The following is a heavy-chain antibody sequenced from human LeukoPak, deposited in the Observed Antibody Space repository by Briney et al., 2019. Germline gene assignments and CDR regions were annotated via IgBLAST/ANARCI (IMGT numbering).Heavy chain of an antibody. CDR2: INPNTGGT. J-gene: IGHJ6*03. V-gene: IGHV1-2*02. CDR1: GYIFTGYY. CDR3: ARESGGVGATMMGPYYYYYMDV. D-gene: IGHD1-26*01. Sequence: ASVKVSCKASGYIFTGYYIHWVRQAPGQGLEWMGWINPNTGGTNYAQKFQGRVTMTRDRSTRTAYMEFSRLRSEDTAVYYCARESGGVGATMMGPYYYYYMDVWGKGTTVTVSS.